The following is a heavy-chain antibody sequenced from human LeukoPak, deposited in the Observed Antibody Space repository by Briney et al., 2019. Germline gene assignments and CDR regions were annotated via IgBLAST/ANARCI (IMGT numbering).Heavy chain of an antibody. CDR3: ARVGYCSGGSCHGYYYYMDV. J-gene: IGHJ6*03. Sequence: GASVKVSCKAFGYTFTNYGISWVRQAPGQGLEWMGWISAYNGHTNYAQRLQGRVTMTTDTSTSTAYMELSSLRSEDTAVYYCARVGYCSGGSCHGYYYYMDVWGKGTTVTVSS. D-gene: IGHD2-15*01. V-gene: IGHV1-18*01. CDR2: ISAYNGHT. CDR1: GYTFTNYG.